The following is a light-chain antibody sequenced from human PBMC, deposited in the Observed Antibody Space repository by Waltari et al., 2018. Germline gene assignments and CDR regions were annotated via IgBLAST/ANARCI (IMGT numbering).Light chain of an antibody. V-gene: IGKV3-20*01. J-gene: IGKJ1*01. CDR3: HQYGSSPRT. CDR1: QSVNSNY. CDR2: GIS. Sequence: EIVLTQSPGTLSLSPGDRATLPCRASQSVNSNYFAWFQQKPGQAPRLLIYGISTRATGIPDRFSGSGSGTDFTLTISRLEPEDFAVYYCHQYGSSPRTFGQGTKVEIK.